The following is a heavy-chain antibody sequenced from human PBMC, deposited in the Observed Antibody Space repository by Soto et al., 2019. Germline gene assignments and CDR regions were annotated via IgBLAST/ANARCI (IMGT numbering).Heavy chain of an antibody. CDR2: IVPIFGTT. CDR1: GGSFGNNA. Sequence: QVQLVQSGAEVRKSGSTVKVSCQASGGSFGNNAISWVRQAPGQGLEWMGGIVPIFGTTNYAQKFQGRVTITADKSTNVAYLERSNLRSEDTATYFCARFAESSGYMDIWGQGALVTVSS. CDR3: ARFAESSGYMDI. J-gene: IGHJ4*02. D-gene: IGHD5-12*01. V-gene: IGHV1-69*06.